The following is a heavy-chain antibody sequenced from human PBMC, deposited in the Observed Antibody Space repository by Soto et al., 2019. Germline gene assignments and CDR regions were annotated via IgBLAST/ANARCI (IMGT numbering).Heavy chain of an antibody. V-gene: IGHV1-18*01. Sequence: ASVKVSCKASGYTFTSYGISWVRQAPGQGLEWMGWINAYNGNTNYAQKLQGRVTMTTDTSTSTAYMELRSLRSDDTAVYYCARDHCGGDCYYTSFNWFDPWGQGTLVTVSS. J-gene: IGHJ5*02. CDR3: ARDHCGGDCYYTSFNWFDP. CDR1: GYTFTSYG. D-gene: IGHD2-21*02. CDR2: INAYNGNT.